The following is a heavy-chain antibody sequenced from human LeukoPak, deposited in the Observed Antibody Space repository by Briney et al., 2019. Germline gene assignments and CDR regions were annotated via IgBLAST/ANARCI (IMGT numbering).Heavy chain of an antibody. V-gene: IGHV1-46*03. J-gene: IGHJ4*02. CDR3: AREYCSGGSCYPLHPYFDY. CDR1: GYTFTSYY. CDR2: INPSGGST. Sequence: ASVKVSCKASGYTFTSYYMHWVRQAPGQGLDWMGIINPSGGSTSYAQKFQGRVTMTRDTSTSTVYMELSSLRSEDTAVYYCAREYCSGGSCYPLHPYFDYWGQGTLVTVSS. D-gene: IGHD2-15*01.